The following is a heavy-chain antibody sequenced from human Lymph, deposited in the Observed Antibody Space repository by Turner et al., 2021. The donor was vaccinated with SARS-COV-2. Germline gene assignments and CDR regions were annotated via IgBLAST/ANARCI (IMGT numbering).Heavy chain of an antibody. D-gene: IGHD2-15*01. CDR3: AKDPGYCSGGSCYSRTYFDF. Sequence: GASGGGVVQPGGSLSLSCAASGFTFDDYAMHWVRQAPGTGLEWFSLISGDGGGTYYADSVKGRFPISSDNSKNSLSLQMNSLRAEDTALYYCAKDPGYCSGGSCYSRTYFDFWGQGTLVTVSA. CDR1: GFTFDDYA. V-gene: IGHV3-43*02. J-gene: IGHJ4*02. CDR2: ISGDGGGT.